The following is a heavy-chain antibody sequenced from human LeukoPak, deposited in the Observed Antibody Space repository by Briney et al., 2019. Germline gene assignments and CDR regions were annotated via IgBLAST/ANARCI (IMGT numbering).Heavy chain of an antibody. V-gene: IGHV3-23*01. CDR1: GFAFSSYA. D-gene: IGHD3-10*01. J-gene: IGHJ4*02. CDR3: AKAQRGETWFGEPFDY. CDR2: ISGSGGST. Sequence: GGSLRLSCAASGFAFSSYAMSWVRQAPGKGLGWVSAISGSGGSTYYADSVKGRFTISRDNSENTVSLQMNSLRAEDTAVYYCAKAQRGETWFGEPFDYWGQGTLVTVSS.